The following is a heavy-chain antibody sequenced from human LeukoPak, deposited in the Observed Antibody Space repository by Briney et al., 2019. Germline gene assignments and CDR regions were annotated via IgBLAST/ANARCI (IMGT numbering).Heavy chain of an antibody. Sequence: SETLSLTCAVYGGSFGGYYWSWIRQPPGKGLEWIGEINHSGSTNYNPSLKSRVTISVDTSKNQFSLKLSSVTAADTAVYYCASLRVVDYWGQGTLVTVSS. D-gene: IGHD2-8*02. CDR1: GGSFGGYY. V-gene: IGHV4-34*01. CDR3: ASLRVVDY. J-gene: IGHJ4*02. CDR2: INHSGST.